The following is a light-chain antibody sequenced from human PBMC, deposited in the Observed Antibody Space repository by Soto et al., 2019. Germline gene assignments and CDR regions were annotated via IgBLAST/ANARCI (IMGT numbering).Light chain of an antibody. CDR1: SGHITHA. Sequence: QLVLTQMSSASASLGASVKLTCTLNSGHITHAIAWHQQQPEKGPRYLMKLNTDGSHSKGDGIPDRFSGSTSGAEYYLTISSLQSEDEADYYCQTWGTGIWVFGGGTKVTVL. V-gene: IGLV4-69*01. CDR3: QTWGTGIWV. CDR2: LNTDGSH. J-gene: IGLJ3*02.